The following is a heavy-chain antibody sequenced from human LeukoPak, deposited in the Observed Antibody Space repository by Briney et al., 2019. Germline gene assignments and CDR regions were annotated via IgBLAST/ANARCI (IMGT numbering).Heavy chain of an antibody. CDR3: ARNCGGDCRALDY. Sequence: SETLSLTCTVSGGSIGSGGYSWTWIRQHPGKGLEWIGYIYYSGNTYYNPSLKSRVTISVDTSKNQFSLKLSSVTAADTAVYYCARNCGGDCRALDYWGQGTLVTVSS. V-gene: IGHV4-31*03. CDR2: IYYSGNT. CDR1: GGSIGSGGYS. D-gene: IGHD2-21*02. J-gene: IGHJ4*02.